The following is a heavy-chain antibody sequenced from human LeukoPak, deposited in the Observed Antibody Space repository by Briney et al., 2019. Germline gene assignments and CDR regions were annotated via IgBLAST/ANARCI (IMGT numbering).Heavy chain of an antibody. CDR1: GLTFSNYA. CDR3: AKDPILERLYKNYGMDV. J-gene: IGHJ6*02. V-gene: IGHV3-23*01. CDR2: ISGSGDST. Sequence: GGSLRLSCAASGLTFSNYAMSWVRQAPGRGLEWVSTISGSGDSTCYADSVKGRFTISRDNSKNTLYLEMNSLRAEDTAVYYCAKDPILERLYKNYGMDVWGQGTTVTVSS. D-gene: IGHD1-1*01.